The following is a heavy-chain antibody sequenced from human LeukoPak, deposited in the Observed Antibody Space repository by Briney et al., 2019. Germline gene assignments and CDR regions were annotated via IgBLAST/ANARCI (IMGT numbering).Heavy chain of an antibody. CDR3: ARGGAPSRYFGY. Sequence: PSETLSLTCTVSGGSISDHFWSWIRQPPGKGLEWIGFVSYSGDTNYSPSFNGRVTISLDTSKSQFSLNLNSVTAADTAVYFCARGGAPSRYFGYWGQGTLVTVSS. CDR2: VSYSGDT. CDR1: GGSISDHF. J-gene: IGHJ4*02. D-gene: IGHD1-26*01. V-gene: IGHV4-59*11.